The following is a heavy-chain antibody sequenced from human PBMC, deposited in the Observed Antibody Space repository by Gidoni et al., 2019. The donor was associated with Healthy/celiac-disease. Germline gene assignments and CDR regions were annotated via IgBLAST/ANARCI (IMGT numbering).Heavy chain of an antibody. CDR2: IYSGGNT. D-gene: IGHD1-1*01. CDR3: ARVGTTGTTDDAFDI. J-gene: IGHJ3*02. CDR1: GFTVSSNY. V-gene: IGHV3-53*01. Sequence: EVQLVESGGGVIQPGGSLRLSCAASGFTVSSNYMSWVRQAPGKGLEWVSVIYSGGNTYYADSVKGRFTISRDNSKNTLYLQMNSLRAEDTAVYYCARVGTTGTTDDAFDIWGQGTMVTVSS.